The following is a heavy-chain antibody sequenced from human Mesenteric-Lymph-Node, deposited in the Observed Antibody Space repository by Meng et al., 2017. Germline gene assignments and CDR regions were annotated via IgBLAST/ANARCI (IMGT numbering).Heavy chain of an antibody. CDR1: GGSISSYY. CDR3: ARDRPDYYDSSGYYYGGSAFDI. CDR2: IYYSGST. J-gene: IGHJ3*02. V-gene: IGHV4-59*01. D-gene: IGHD3-22*01. Sequence: SETLSLTCTVSGGSISSYYWSWIRQPPGKGLEWIGYIYYSGSTNYNPSLKSRVTISVDTSKNQFSLKLSSVTAADTAVYYCARDRPDYYDSSGYYYGGSAFDIWGQGTMVTVSS.